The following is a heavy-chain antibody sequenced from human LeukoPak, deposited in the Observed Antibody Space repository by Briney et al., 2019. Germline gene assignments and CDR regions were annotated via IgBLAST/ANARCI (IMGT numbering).Heavy chain of an antibody. D-gene: IGHD2-2*01. Sequence: GGSLRLSCAASGFTFSDEGMHWVRQAPGKGLEWVSFIHVDANEIYYAGSVKGRFTISRDSSKNTLHLQMNSLRPDDTAVYYCARDKDCSTNNCYCYPGLWGQGTLVTVSS. J-gene: IGHJ4*02. CDR3: ARDKDCSTNNCYCYPGL. V-gene: IGHV3-30*02. CDR2: IHVDANEI. CDR1: GFTFSDEG.